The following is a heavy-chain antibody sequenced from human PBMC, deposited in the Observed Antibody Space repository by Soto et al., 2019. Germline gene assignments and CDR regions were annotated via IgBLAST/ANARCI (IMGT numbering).Heavy chain of an antibody. J-gene: IGHJ4*02. CDR1: GFTFDDYA. V-gene: IGHV3-9*01. Sequence: QAGGSLRLSCAASGFTFDDYAMHWVRQAPGKGLEWVSGISWNSNTIAYADSVKGRFTISRDNAKNSLYLQMNSLRAEDTALYYCAQGENYYDSSGYHLGYWGQGTRVTVSS. D-gene: IGHD3-22*01. CDR2: ISWNSNTI. CDR3: AQGENYYDSSGYHLGY.